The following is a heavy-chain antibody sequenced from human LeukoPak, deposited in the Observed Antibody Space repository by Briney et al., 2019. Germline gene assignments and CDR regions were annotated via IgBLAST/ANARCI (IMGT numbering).Heavy chain of an antibody. CDR1: GFTFTSST. J-gene: IGHJ4*02. CDR3: ATALRGYSYSNPDY. V-gene: IGHV1-58*02. CDR2: IVVGSANT. Sequence: ASVKVSCKASGFTFTSSTMQWVRQARGQRLEWIGWIVVGSANTKYEQKFQERVTITRDLSTSTAYMELSSLTSEDTAVYYCATALRGYSYSNPDYWGQGTLVTVSS. D-gene: IGHD5-18*01.